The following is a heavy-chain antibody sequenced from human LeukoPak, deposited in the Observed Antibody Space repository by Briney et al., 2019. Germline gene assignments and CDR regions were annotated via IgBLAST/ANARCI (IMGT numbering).Heavy chain of an antibody. CDR1: RFTLSSKW. D-gene: IGHD2-15*01. Sequence: GGSLTLSWAVSRFTLSSKWMSWVRQAPGKGREWVANIKPEGSEKYYVYYVRGRFTIARDDAQNSVYLQMNSLRAEDTAVYYCARVRGGYCSGGSCYSAFDIWGEGTMVTVSS. CDR3: ARVRGGYCSGGSCYSAFDI. V-gene: IGHV3-7*04. J-gene: IGHJ3*02. CDR2: IKPEGSEK.